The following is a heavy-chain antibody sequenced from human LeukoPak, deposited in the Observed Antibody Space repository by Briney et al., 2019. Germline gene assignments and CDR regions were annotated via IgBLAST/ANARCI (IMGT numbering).Heavy chain of an antibody. J-gene: IGHJ4*02. D-gene: IGHD3-16*01. CDR3: AKDYAVGSIDY. V-gene: IGHV3-23*01. Sequence: GGSLRLSCAASGFTFSSYGMHWVRQAPGRGLEWVSSISRSGESTFYADSVRGRFTISRDNSKNTVSLQMESLRAEDTALYYCAKDYAVGSIDYWGQGTLVTVSS. CDR1: GFTFSSYG. CDR2: ISRSGEST.